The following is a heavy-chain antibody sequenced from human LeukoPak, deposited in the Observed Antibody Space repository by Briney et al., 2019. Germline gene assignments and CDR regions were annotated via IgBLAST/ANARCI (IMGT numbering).Heavy chain of an antibody. CDR3: ARLGEKADFDY. D-gene: IGHD3-16*01. J-gene: IGHJ4*02. Sequence: PGGSLRLSCAASGFTFSSYAMHWVRQAPGKGLEWVANIKQDGSESYYVDSVKGRFTFSRDNAKNSLYLQINSLRAEDTAVYYCARLGEKADFDYWGQGTLVTVPS. CDR1: GFTFSSYA. V-gene: IGHV3-7*01. CDR2: IKQDGSES.